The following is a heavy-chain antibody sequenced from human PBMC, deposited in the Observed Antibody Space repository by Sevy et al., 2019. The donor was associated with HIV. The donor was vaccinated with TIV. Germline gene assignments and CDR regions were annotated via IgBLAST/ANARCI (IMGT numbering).Heavy chain of an antibody. Sequence: GGSPRLSCAASGFTFSSYWMSWVRQAPGKGLEWVANIKQDGSEKYYVDSVKGRFTISRDNAKNSLYLQMNSLRAEDTAVYYCARDCSGGSCYFTFDYWGQGTLVTVSS. CDR3: ARDCSGGSCYFTFDY. CDR1: GFTFSSYW. CDR2: IKQDGSEK. J-gene: IGHJ4*02. V-gene: IGHV3-7*01. D-gene: IGHD2-15*01.